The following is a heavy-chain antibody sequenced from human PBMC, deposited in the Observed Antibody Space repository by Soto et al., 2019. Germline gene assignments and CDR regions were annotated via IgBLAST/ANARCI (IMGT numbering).Heavy chain of an antibody. J-gene: IGHJ4*02. Sequence: QVQLVQSGAEVKKPGASVKVSCKASGYTFITYSMHWVRQAPGQRLEWMGWINAGEGNTKYSQKFQDRVTFTRDTSATAAYMELSSLRSDDTAVYYCARATIFGVVMLGYYFDYWGQGTLVTVSS. CDR3: ARATIFGVVMLGYYFDY. V-gene: IGHV1-3*01. CDR2: INAGEGNT. D-gene: IGHD3-3*01. CDR1: GYTFITYS.